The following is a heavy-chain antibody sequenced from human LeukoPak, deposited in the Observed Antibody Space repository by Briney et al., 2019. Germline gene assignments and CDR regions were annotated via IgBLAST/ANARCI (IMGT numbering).Heavy chain of an antibody. CDR2: ISSNGGST. CDR3: ARDLGIFSAIDY. D-gene: IGHD3-16*01. CDR1: GFTFSSYA. Sequence: PGGSLRLSCAASGFTFSSYAMHWVRQAPGKGLEYVSAISSNGGSTYYANSVKGRFTISRDNSKNTLYLQMNSLRAEDTAVYYCARDLGIFSAIDYWGQGTLVTVSS. J-gene: IGHJ4*02. V-gene: IGHV3-64*01.